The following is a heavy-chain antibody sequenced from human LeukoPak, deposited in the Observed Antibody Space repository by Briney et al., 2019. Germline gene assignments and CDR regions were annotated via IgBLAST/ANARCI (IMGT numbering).Heavy chain of an antibody. D-gene: IGHD3-22*01. V-gene: IGHV4-30-4*01. CDR2: IYYSGST. Sequence: SQTLSLTCTVSGGSISSGDYYWSWIRQPPGKGPEWIGYIYYSGSTYYNPSLKSRVTISVDTSKNQFSLKLSSVTAADTAVYYCARSHYYDSSGYYVDAFDIWGQGTMVTVSS. CDR3: ARSHYYDSSGYYVDAFDI. J-gene: IGHJ3*02. CDR1: GGSISSGDYY.